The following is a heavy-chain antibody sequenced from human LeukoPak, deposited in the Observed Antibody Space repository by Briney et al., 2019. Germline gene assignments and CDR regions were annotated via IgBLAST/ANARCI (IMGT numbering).Heavy chain of an antibody. Sequence: GGSLRLSCAASGFTFSSYAMSWVRQAPGKGLEWVSAISGSGGSTYYANSVKGRFTISRDNSKNTLYLQMNSLRAEDTAVYYCAKAYTPLIPYYYDSSGSAEGYFDYWGQGTLVTVSS. J-gene: IGHJ4*02. CDR3: AKAYTPLIPYYYDSSGSAEGYFDY. CDR1: GFTFSSYA. D-gene: IGHD3-22*01. V-gene: IGHV3-23*01. CDR2: ISGSGGST.